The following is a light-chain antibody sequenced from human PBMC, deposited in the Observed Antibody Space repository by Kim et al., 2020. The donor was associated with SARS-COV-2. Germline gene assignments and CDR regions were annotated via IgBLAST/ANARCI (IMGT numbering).Light chain of an antibody. CDR1: NLQFKY. J-gene: IGLJ2*01. V-gene: IGLV3-1*01. Sequence: SYELTQPPSVSVSPGETATISCTGDNLQFKYVCWYQRTAGHSPVLVLYRDNKRPSGIPERFFGSNSGNTATLTISGTQAMDEAVYYCQVWDNSLGVFGAGTQLTVL. CDR3: QVWDNSLGV. CDR2: RDN.